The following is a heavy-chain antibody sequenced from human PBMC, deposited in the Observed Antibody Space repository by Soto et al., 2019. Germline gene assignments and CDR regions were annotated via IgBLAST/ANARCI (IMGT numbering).Heavy chain of an antibody. CDR1: GGSLSSYY. J-gene: IGHJ5*02. V-gene: IGHV4-59*05. CDR2: IYYSGST. Sequence: PSETLSLTCTVSGGSLSSYYLSWIRPPPGKGLEWIGSIYYSGSTYYNPSLKSRVTISVDTSKNQFSLKLSSVTAADTAVYYCARPGGYYYGSGSYDWFDPWGQGTLVTVSS. D-gene: IGHD3-10*01. CDR3: ARPGGYYYGSGSYDWFDP.